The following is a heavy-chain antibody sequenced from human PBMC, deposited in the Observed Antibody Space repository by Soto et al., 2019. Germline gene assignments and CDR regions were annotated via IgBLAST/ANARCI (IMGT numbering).Heavy chain of an antibody. V-gene: IGHV3-23*01. CDR2: ISSSGDRT. Sequence: EVQLLESGGGLVQPGGSLRLSCAASGFTFSSYAMNWVRQAPGKGLEWVSAISSSGDRTYYAVSVEGRFTISRDNSKNTLYLQVNSLRADDTAVYYCAKSKLYCSGTSCYVFDFWGQGTLVTVSS. D-gene: IGHD2-2*01. J-gene: IGHJ4*02. CDR1: GFTFSSYA. CDR3: AKSKLYCSGTSCYVFDF.